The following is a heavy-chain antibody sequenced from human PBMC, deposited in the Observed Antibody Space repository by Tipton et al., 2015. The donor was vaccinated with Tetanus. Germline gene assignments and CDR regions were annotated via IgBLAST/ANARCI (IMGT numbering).Heavy chain of an antibody. CDR3: TRQNYDSSGYYYGYGMDV. V-gene: IGHV3-73*01. J-gene: IGHJ6*02. D-gene: IGHD3-22*01. CDR1: GFTFSGSA. CDR2: IRSKANSYAT. Sequence: GSLRLSCAASGFTFSGSAMHWVRQASGKGLEWVGRIRSKANSYATAYAASVKGRFTISRDDSKNTAYLQMNSLKTEDTAVHYCTRQNYDSSGYYYGYGMDVWGQGTTVTVSS.